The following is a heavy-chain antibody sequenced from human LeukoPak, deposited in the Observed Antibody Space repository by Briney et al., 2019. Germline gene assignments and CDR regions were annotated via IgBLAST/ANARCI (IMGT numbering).Heavy chain of an antibody. D-gene: IGHD4-23*01. CDR1: GYSITSAYY. J-gene: IGHJ5*02. Sequence: PSETLSLTCTVSGYSITSAYYWGWIRQPPGKGLEWIGSIYYSGSTYYNPSLKSRVTISVDTSKNQFSLKLSSVTATDTAVYYCARQHPYGGNSFDPWGQGTLVIVSS. CDR2: IYYSGST. CDR3: ARQHPYGGNSFDP. V-gene: IGHV4-38-2*02.